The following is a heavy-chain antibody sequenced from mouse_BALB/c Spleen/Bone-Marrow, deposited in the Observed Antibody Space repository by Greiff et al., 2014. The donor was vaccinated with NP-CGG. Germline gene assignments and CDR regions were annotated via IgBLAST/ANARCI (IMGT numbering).Heavy chain of an antibody. V-gene: IGHV1-54*01. J-gene: IGHJ2*01. CDR2: INPGSGGA. CDR3: ARFGRYYFDY. Sequence: VQRVESGAELVRPGTAVSVSRKASGYAFTNYLIEWVKQRPGQGLEWIGVINPGSGGANYNEKFKGKATLTADKSSSTAYMQLSSLTSDDSAVYFCARFGRYYFDYWGQGTTLTVSS. CDR1: GYAFTNYL.